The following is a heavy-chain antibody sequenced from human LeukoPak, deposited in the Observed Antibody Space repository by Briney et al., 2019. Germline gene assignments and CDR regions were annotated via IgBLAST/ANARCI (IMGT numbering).Heavy chain of an antibody. V-gene: IGHV4-30-4*01. J-gene: IGHJ4*02. CDR3: VRWYYYDSSGSPSRRPFDY. Sequence: PSETLSLTCTVSGGSISSGDHYWSWIRQPPGKGLEWIGYIYYSGSISYNPSLKSRVTISIDTSKNQFSLKLSSVTAADTAVYYCVRWYYYDSSGSPSRRPFDYWGQGALVTVSS. CDR1: GGSISSGDHY. CDR2: IYYSGSI. D-gene: IGHD3-22*01.